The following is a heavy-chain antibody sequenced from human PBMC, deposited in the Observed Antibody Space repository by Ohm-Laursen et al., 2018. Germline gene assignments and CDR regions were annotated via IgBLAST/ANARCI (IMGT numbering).Heavy chain of an antibody. D-gene: IGHD5-24*01. CDR2: ISGSGGST. V-gene: IGHV3-23*01. J-gene: IGHJ5*02. Sequence: SLRLSCSASGFTFSSYAMSWVRQAPGKGLEWVSAISGSGGSTYYADSVKGRFTISRDNSKNTQYLQMNSLRAEDTAVYYCAEQRRDGYNLIWFDPWGQGTLVTVSS. CDR1: GFTFSSYA. CDR3: AEQRRDGYNLIWFDP.